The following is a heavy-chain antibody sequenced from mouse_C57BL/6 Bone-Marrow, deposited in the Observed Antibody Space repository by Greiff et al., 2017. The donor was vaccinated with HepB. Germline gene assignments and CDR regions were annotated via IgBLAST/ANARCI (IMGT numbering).Heavy chain of an antibody. Sequence: VQLQQPGAELVKPGASVKMSCKASGYTFTSYWITWVKQRPGQGLEWIGDIYPGSGSTNYNEKFKSKATLTVDTSSSTAYMQLSSLTSEDSAVYYCARYHGSIYNDFDYWGQGTTLTVSS. J-gene: IGHJ2*01. D-gene: IGHD1-1*01. CDR2: IYPGSGST. V-gene: IGHV1-55*01. CDR1: GYTFTSYW. CDR3: ARYHGSIYNDFDY.